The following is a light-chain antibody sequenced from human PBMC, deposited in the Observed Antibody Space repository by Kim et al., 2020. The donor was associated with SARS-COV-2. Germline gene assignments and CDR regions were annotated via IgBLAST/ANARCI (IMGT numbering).Light chain of an antibody. Sequence: ASVGDRVTITCRASQNISRSLAWYQPRPGKVPNLLSYAASTLESGVPSRFSGSGSGTEFTLTISSLQPEDVATYYCQKYDSAPWTFGPGTKVDIK. V-gene: IGKV1-27*01. J-gene: IGKJ1*01. CDR2: AAS. CDR3: QKYDSAPWT. CDR1: QNISRS.